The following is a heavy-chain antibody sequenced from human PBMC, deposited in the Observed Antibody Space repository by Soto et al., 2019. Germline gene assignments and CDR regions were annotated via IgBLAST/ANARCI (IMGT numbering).Heavy chain of an antibody. D-gene: IGHD6-19*01. V-gene: IGHV3-11*06. J-gene: IGHJ4*02. Sequence: SLRLSCAASGFNFSDHYMNWILQAPGNGLEWVSYISGSSRYTNFADSVKGRFTISRDNAKNSLYLQMNSLRAEETAVYYCARHTSGWHYYDYWGQGTPVTVSS. CDR2: ISGSSRYT. CDR3: ARHTSGWHYYDY. CDR1: GFNFSDHY.